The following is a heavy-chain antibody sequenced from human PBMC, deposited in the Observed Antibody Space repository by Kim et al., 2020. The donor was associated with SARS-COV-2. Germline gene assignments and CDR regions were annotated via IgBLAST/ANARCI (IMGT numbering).Heavy chain of an antibody. J-gene: IGHJ3*02. Sequence: SETLSLTCTVSGGSISSGDYYWSWIRQPPGKGLEWIGYIYYSGSTYYNPSLKSRVTISVDTSKNQFSLKLSSVTAADTAVYYCARGLDIVVVPAGAFDIWGQGTMVTVSS. D-gene: IGHD2-2*03. CDR3: ARGLDIVVVPAGAFDI. CDR2: IYYSGST. CDR1: GGSISSGDYY. V-gene: IGHV4-30-4*01.